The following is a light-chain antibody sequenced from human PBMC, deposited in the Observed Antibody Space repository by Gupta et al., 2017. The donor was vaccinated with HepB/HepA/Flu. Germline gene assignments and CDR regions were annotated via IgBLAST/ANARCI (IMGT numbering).Light chain of an antibody. CDR1: SSNIGSNT. V-gene: IGLV1-44*01. CDR2: SNN. J-gene: IGLJ2*01. Sequence: QSVLTQPPSASGTPGQRVTISCSGSSSNIGSNTVNWYQQLPGPAPKLLIYSNNQRPSGVPDRFACYKSGNYASRVIRGLQSEDEADDYWAEWDDSLKGVVFGGGTKLTVL. CDR3: AEWDDSLKGVV.